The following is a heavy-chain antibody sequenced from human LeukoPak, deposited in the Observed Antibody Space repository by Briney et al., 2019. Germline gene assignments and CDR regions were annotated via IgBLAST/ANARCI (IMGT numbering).Heavy chain of an antibody. CDR2: INHSGST. Sequence: PSETLSLTCAVYAGSFSGYYWSWIRQPPGKGLEWIGEINHSGSTNYNPSLKSRVTISVDTSKNQFSLKLSSVTAADTAVYYCARRAYDYSSYYYYYYMDVWGKGTTVTVSS. V-gene: IGHV4-34*01. J-gene: IGHJ6*03. CDR1: AGSFSGYY. CDR3: ARRAYDYSSYYYYYYMDV. D-gene: IGHD4-11*01.